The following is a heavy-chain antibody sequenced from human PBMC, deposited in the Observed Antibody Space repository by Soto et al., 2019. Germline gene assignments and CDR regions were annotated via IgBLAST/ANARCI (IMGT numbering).Heavy chain of an antibody. CDR2: ISAYNGNT. V-gene: IGHV1-18*04. J-gene: IGHJ6*02. CDR1: GYTFTSYG. CDR3: ARIHGNWNYYYYYGMDV. Sequence: ASVKVSCKXSGYTFTSYGISWVRQAPGQGLEWMGWISAYNGNTNYAQKLQGRVTMTTDTSTSTAYMELRSLRSDDTAVYYCARIHGNWNYYYYYGMDVWGQGTTVTVSS. D-gene: IGHD1-1*01.